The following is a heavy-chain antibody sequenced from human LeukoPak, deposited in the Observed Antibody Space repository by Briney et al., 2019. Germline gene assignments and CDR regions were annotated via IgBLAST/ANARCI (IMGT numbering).Heavy chain of an antibody. CDR1: GGSISSYY. CDR3: AREYSSSSGDIPYNDY. CDR2: IYYSGST. Sequence: PSETLSLTCTVSGGSISSYYWSWIRQPPGKGLEWIGYIYYSGSTNYNPSLKSRVTISVDTSKNQFSLKLSSVTAADTAVYYCAREYSSSSGDIPYNDYWGQGTLVTVSS. J-gene: IGHJ4*02. D-gene: IGHD6-6*01. V-gene: IGHV4-59*01.